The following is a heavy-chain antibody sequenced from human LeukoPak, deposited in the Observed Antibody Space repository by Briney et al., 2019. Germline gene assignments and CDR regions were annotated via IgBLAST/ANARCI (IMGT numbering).Heavy chain of an antibody. D-gene: IGHD2-15*01. CDR2: ISYDGSNK. Sequence: GGSLRLSCAASGFTFSSYGMHWVRQAPGKGLEWVAVISYDGSNKYYADSVKGRFTISRDNSKNTLYLQMNSLRAEDTAVYYCAKGIGTLRGYWGQGTLVTVSS. CDR3: AKGIGTLRGY. J-gene: IGHJ4*02. V-gene: IGHV3-30*18. CDR1: GFTFSSYG.